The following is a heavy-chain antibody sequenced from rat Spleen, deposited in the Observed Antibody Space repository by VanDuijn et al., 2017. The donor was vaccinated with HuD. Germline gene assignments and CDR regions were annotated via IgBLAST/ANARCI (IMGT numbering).Heavy chain of an antibody. CDR2: INNAGST. V-gene: IGHV3-3*01. CDR1: GHSIASSYR. D-gene: IGHD1-11*01. J-gene: IGHJ2*01. Sequence: EVQLQESGPGLVKPSQSLSLTCSVTGHSIASSYRWNWIRKFPGNRLEWMGYINNAGSTNYNPSLKSRISITRDTSKNQFFLQVNSVTTEDTATYYCARSSFNYGGFSHQFDYWGQGVMVTVSS. CDR3: ARSSFNYGGFSHQFDY.